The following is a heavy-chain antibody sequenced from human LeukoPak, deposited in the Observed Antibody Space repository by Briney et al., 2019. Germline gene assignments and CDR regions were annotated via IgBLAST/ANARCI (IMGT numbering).Heavy chain of an antibody. V-gene: IGHV3-23*01. Sequence: GGSLRLSCAASGFTFSSYAMSWVRLAPGKGLEWVSVISGSGGTTYYADSVKGRFTISRDNSKNTLFLRMNSLRAEDTAVYYCAKDYYGSGSYRHFDYWGQGTLVTVSS. CDR1: GFTFSSYA. D-gene: IGHD3-10*01. CDR2: ISGSGGTT. J-gene: IGHJ4*02. CDR3: AKDYYGSGSYRHFDY.